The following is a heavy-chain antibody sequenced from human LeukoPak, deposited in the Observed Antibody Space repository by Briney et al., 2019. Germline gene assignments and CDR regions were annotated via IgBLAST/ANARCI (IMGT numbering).Heavy chain of an antibody. CDR3: ARSTVTTFFDY. J-gene: IGHJ4*02. V-gene: IGHV4-34*01. Sequence: SETLSLTCAVYGGSFCGYYWSWIRQPPGKGLEWIGEINHSGSTNYNPSLKSRVTISVDTSKNQFSLKLSSVTAADTAVYYCARSTVTTFFDYWGQGTLVTVSS. D-gene: IGHD4-17*01. CDR2: INHSGST. CDR1: GGSFCGYY.